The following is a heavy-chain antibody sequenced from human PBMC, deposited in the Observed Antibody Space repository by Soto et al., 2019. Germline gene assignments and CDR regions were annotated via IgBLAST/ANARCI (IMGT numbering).Heavy chain of an antibody. D-gene: IGHD6-19*01. CDR2: IIPIFGTA. Sequence: VASVKVSCKASGVTFSSYAISWVRQAPGQGLEWMGGIIPIFGTANYAQKFQGRVTITADESTSTAYMELSSLRSEDTAVYYCANSIAVAGNLREFLRLPFDYWGQGTLVTVSS. V-gene: IGHV1-69*13. CDR3: ANSIAVAGNLREFLRLPFDY. J-gene: IGHJ4*02. CDR1: GVTFSSYA.